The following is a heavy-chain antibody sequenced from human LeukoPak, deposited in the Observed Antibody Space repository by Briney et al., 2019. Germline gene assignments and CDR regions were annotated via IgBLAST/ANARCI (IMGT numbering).Heavy chain of an antibody. V-gene: IGHV3-48*03. CDR1: GITLSSYA. CDR3: ASPGAYYYGSGLRY. J-gene: IGHJ4*02. CDR2: ISSSGSTI. D-gene: IGHD3-10*01. Sequence: GGSLRLSCAASGITLSSYAMSWVRQAPGKGLEWVSYISSSGSTIYYADSVKGRFTISRDNAKNSLYLQMNSLRAEDTAVYYCASPGAYYYGSGLRYWGQGTLVTVSS.